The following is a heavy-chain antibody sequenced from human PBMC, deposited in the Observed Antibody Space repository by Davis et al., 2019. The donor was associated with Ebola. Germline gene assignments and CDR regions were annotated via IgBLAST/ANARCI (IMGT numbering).Heavy chain of an antibody. CDR3: ARDSHSVTTYWFDP. J-gene: IGHJ5*02. V-gene: IGHV3-7*03. CDR1: GFTFSSYW. Sequence: PGGSLRLSCAASGFTFSSYWMSWVRQAPGKGLEWVANIKQDGSQKYYVDSVKGRFTISRDNAKNSLYLQMNSLRAEDTAVYYCARDSHSVTTYWFDPWGQGTLVTVSS. D-gene: IGHD4-17*01. CDR2: IKQDGSQK.